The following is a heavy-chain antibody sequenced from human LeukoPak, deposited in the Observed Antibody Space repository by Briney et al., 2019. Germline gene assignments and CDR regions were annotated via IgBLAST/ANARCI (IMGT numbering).Heavy chain of an antibody. Sequence: PGGSLRLSCVASGFTFSSYAMSWVRQAPGKGLEWVSAISGSGGSTYYADSVKGRFTISRDNSKNTLYLQMNSLRAEDTAVYYCAKGDYVWGSFGLDYWGQGTLVTVSS. V-gene: IGHV3-23*01. CDR2: ISGSGGST. CDR3: AKGDYVWGSFGLDY. J-gene: IGHJ4*02. CDR1: GFTFSSYA. D-gene: IGHD3-16*01.